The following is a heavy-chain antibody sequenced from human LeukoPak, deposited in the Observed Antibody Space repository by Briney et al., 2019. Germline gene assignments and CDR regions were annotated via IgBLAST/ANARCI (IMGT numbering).Heavy chain of an antibody. J-gene: IGHJ4*02. CDR3: ARDRGTNFLDY. D-gene: IGHD1/OR15-1a*01. V-gene: IGHV5-51*01. CDR1: GYRFTNYY. Sequence: GESLKISRKGSGYRFTNYYIAWVRQMPGKGLDWMGIIRPGDSETRYRPSFQGQVTMSVDKSITTPYLQWNNLKPSDTATYYCARDRGTNFLDYWGQGTPVTV. CDR2: IRPGDSET.